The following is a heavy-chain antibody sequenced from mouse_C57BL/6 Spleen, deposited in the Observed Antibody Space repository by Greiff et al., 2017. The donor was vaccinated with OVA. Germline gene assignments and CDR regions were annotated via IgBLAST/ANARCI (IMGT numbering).Heavy chain of an antibody. Sequence: QVQLQQPGAELVKPGASVKLSCKASGYTFTSYWMHWVKQRPGQGLAWIGMIHPNSGSTNYNEKFKSKATLTVDKSSSTAYMQLSSLTSEDSAVYYCASRGWFHFDYWGQGTTLTVSS. CDR2: IHPNSGST. J-gene: IGHJ2*01. CDR3: ASRGWFHFDY. CDR1: GYTFTSYW. D-gene: IGHD1-1*02. V-gene: IGHV1-64*01.